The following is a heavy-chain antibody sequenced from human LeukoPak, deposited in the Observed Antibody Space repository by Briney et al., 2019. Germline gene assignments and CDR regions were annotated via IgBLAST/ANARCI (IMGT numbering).Heavy chain of an antibody. J-gene: IGHJ5*02. V-gene: IGHV4-61*02. CDR1: GGSISSSSYY. CDR2: IYTSGST. D-gene: IGHD2-2*01. Sequence: SETLSLTCTVSGGSISSSSYYWSWIRQPAGKGLEWIGRIYTSGSTNYNPSLKSRVTMSVDTSKNQFSLKLSSVTAADTAVYYCARQVVPAATGWFDPWGQGTLVTVSS. CDR3: ARQVVPAATGWFDP.